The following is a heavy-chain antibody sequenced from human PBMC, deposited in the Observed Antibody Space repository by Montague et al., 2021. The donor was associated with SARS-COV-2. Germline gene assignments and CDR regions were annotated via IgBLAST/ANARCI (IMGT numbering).Heavy chain of an antibody. CDR1: GGSISNYH. V-gene: IGHV4-59*08. CDR3: ARRLRGRRTWQVGASNHDGMDV. CDR2: IYYSGST. D-gene: IGHD1-14*01. J-gene: IGHJ6*02. Sequence: SETLSLTCTVSGGSISNYHWNWIRQPRGKGLERIAYIYYSGSTNXXPSLQSRVPITVDTSRNKFSLRLTPVTAADTAVYYCARRLRGRRTWQVGASNHDGMDVWGQGTTVSVSS.